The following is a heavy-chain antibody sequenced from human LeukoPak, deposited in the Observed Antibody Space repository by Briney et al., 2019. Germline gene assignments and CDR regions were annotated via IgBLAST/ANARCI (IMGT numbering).Heavy chain of an antibody. CDR3: ARDLNDYYDSSGYWPAGGWNWFGP. D-gene: IGHD3-22*01. J-gene: IGHJ5*02. V-gene: IGHV1-46*01. CDR1: GYTFTSYY. CDR2: INPSGGST. Sequence: ASVKVSCKASGYTFTSYYMHWVRQAPGQGLEWMGIINPSGGSTSYAQKFQGRVTMTRDTSTSTVYMELSSLRSEDTAVYYCARDLNDYYDSSGYWPAGGWNWFGPWGQGTLVTVSS.